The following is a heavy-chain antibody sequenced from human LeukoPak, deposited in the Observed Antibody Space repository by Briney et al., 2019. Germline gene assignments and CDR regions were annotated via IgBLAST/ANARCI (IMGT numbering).Heavy chain of an antibody. J-gene: IGHJ3*02. Sequence: SETLSLTCTVSGGSISSSSYYWGWIRQPPGKGLEWIGSIYYSGSTYYNPSLKSRVTISVDTSKNQFSLKLSSVTAADTAVYYCARDFHFYAVGYYDILTGYDAFDIWGQGTMVTVSS. CDR2: IYYSGST. D-gene: IGHD3-9*01. CDR1: GGSISSSSYY. V-gene: IGHV4-39*07. CDR3: ARDFHFYAVGYYDILTGYDAFDI.